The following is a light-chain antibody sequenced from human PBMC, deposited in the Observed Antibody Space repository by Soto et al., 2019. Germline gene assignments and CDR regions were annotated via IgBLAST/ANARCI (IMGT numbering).Light chain of an antibody. J-gene: IGLJ1*01. Sequence: QSVLTQPPSASGSPGQSVTISCTGTSSDVGAYNYVSWYQQLPGKAPKLIIYEVSKRPSGVPDRFSGSKSGNTASLTISGLQAEDEADYYCCSYAGSSTFYVFGTGTKVTVL. CDR1: SSDVGAYNY. CDR2: EVS. CDR3: CSYAGSSTFYV. V-gene: IGLV2-8*01.